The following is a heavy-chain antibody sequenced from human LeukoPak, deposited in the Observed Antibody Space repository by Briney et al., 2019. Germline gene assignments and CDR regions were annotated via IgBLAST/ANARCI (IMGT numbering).Heavy chain of an antibody. CDR2: ISSSSSYI. CDR1: GFTFSSYS. D-gene: IGHD3-3*01. Sequence: SGGSLRLSCAASGFTFSSYSMNWVRQAPGKGLEWVSSISSSSSYIYYADSVKGRFTISRDNAKNSLYLQMNSLRAEDTAVYYCAGTYYDFWSGYYFDYWGQGTLVTVSS. CDR3: AGTYYDFWSGYYFDY. V-gene: IGHV3-21*01. J-gene: IGHJ4*02.